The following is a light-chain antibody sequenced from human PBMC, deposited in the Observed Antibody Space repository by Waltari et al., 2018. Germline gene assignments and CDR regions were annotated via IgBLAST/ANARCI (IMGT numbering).Light chain of an antibody. J-gene: IGLJ2*01. CDR1: TSNIGNNF. V-gene: IGLV1-47*01. Sequence: QSVLSQPPSASGTPGQRVTISCSGSTSNIGNNFVSWYHQLPGTAPKLLIYRNNQRPSGVPDRFSGSKSGTSASLAISGLRSEDEADYYCASWDGSLGGVIFGGGTKLTVL. CDR2: RNN. CDR3: ASWDGSLGGVI.